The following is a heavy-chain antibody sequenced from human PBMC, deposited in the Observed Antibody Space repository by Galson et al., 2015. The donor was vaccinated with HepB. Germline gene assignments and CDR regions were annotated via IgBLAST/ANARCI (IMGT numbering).Heavy chain of an antibody. J-gene: IGHJ4*02. CDR2: ISYDGSNK. CDR1: GFTFSSYA. D-gene: IGHD3-10*01. Sequence: SLRLSCAASGFTFSSYAMHWVRQAPGKGLEWVAVISYDGSNKYYADSVKGRFTISRDNAKNSLYLQMNSLRAEDTAVFYCARVRFDTGFFDYWGQGILVTVSS. V-gene: IGHV3-30-3*01. CDR3: ARVRFDTGFFDY.